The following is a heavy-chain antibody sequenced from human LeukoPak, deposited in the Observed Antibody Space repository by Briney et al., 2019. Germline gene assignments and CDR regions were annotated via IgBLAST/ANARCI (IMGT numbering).Heavy chain of an antibody. CDR3: ARETYCSSTSCYSAYYYYYMDV. J-gene: IGHJ6*03. D-gene: IGHD2-2*01. V-gene: IGHV4-34*01. CDR1: GGSFSGYY. Sequence: SETLSLTCAVYGGSFSGYYWSWIRQPPGKGLEWIGEINHSGSTNYNPSLKSRVTISVDTSKNRFSLKLSSVTAADTAVYYCARETYCSSTSCYSAYYYYYMDVWGKGTTVTVSS. CDR2: INHSGST.